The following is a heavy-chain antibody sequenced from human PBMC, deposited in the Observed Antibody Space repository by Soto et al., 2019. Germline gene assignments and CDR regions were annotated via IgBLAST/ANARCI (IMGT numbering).Heavy chain of an antibody. CDR2: IIPIFGKV. CDR3: AKMDPSFEGGEGFDP. D-gene: IGHD3-16*01. V-gene: IGHV1-69*01. J-gene: IGHJ5*02. CDR1: GDTFSNFA. Sequence: QVQLVQSGAEVRKPGSSVKVSCQASGDTFSNFAITWVRQAPGQGLDWMGGIIPIFGKVYYAHKFQGRVTITADEATSTAYMELVSLRSDDTATYYCAKMDPSFEGGEGFDPWDQGTLVTVSS.